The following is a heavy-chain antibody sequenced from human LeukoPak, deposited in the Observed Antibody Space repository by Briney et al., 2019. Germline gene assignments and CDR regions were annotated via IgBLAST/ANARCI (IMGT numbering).Heavy chain of an antibody. CDR3: ASGSYVWGSYRYTGPFDY. CDR2: FDPEDGET. CDR1: GYTLTELS. Sequence: GASVKVSCKVSGYTLTELSMHWVRQAPGKGLEWMGGFDPEDGETIYAQKFQGRVTMTEDTSTDTAYMELSSLRSEDTAVYYCASGSYVWGSYRYTGPFDYWGQGTLVTVSS. V-gene: IGHV1-24*01. D-gene: IGHD3-16*02. J-gene: IGHJ4*02.